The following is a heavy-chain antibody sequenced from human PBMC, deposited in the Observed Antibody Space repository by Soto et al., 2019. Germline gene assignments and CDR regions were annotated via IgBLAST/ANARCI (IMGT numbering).Heavy chain of an antibody. CDR3: TTDSHRQWLYYDC. J-gene: IGHJ4*02. V-gene: IGHV3-15*01. D-gene: IGHD6-19*01. CDR1: GFTFGNAW. Sequence: EVQLVESGGGLVKPGGSLRVSCAASGFTFGNAWMSWVRQAPGKGLEWVGRIKSKTDGGPVDYAAAVKVRFTSSSDDSKNMLDLEMNSMKTADTAMYYCTTDSHRQWLYYDCWGQGTLVTGSS. CDR2: IKSKTDGGPV.